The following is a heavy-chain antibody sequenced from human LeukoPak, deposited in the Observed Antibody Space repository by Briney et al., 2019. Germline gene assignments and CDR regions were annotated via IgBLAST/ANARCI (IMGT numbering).Heavy chain of an antibody. CDR1: GGSISSSSYY. CDR3: ARGGNYWCQWWFDP. J-gene: IGHJ5*02. V-gene: IGHV4-61*05. Sequence: SETLSLTCTVSGGSISSSSYYWGWIRQPPGKGLEWIGYIYYTGSTSYNPSLKSRVTMSLDTSKNQFSLELTSVTPAATAAYYCARGGNYWCQWWFDPWGRGTLVSVSS. CDR2: IYYTGST. D-gene: IGHD1-26*01.